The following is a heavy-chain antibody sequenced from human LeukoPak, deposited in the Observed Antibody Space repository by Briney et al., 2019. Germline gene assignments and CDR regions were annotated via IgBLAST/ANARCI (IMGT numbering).Heavy chain of an antibody. D-gene: IGHD6-19*01. V-gene: IGHV1-69*02. J-gene: IGHJ4*02. Sequence: GSSVTVSCKASGGTFSSNTINWVRQAPGQGREWMGGIIPILGVANCAQKFQGGVTITADTSTGTVYMELTSLTSEDTAVYYCARGHSSGWSYFDNWGQGTLVSVSP. CDR3: ARGHSSGWSYFDN. CDR2: IIPILGVA. CDR1: GGTFSSNT.